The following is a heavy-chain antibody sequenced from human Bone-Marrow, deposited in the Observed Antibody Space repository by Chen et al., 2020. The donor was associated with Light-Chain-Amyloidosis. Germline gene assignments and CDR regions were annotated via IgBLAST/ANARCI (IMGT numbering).Heavy chain of an antibody. CDR3: ARDRGWWTFDI. CDR1: EFTFTNFW. Sequence: EVQLVESGGGLVQPGGSLRLSCTASEFTFTNFWMIWVRQAPGKGLEWVDNIKQDGSMNYYVDSVKGRFTISRDNAKNSLYLQMNSLRAEDTAVYYCARDRGWWTFDIWGQGTMVTVSS. CDR2: IKQDGSMN. D-gene: IGHD2-8*02. V-gene: IGHV3-7*01. J-gene: IGHJ3*02.